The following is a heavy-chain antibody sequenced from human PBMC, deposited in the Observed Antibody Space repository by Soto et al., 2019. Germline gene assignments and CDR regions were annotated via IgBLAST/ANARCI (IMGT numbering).Heavy chain of an antibody. CDR1: GFTFSSYA. Sequence: EVQLLESGGGLVQPGGSLRLSCAASGFTFSSYAMSWVRQAPGKGLEWVSAISGGGGSTYYADSVKGRFTISRDNSKNTLYLQMNSLRAEDTAVYYCAKDEGSGYWGIDYWGQGTLVTVSS. V-gene: IGHV3-23*01. CDR2: ISGGGGST. D-gene: IGHD3-22*01. CDR3: AKDEGSGYWGIDY. J-gene: IGHJ4*02.